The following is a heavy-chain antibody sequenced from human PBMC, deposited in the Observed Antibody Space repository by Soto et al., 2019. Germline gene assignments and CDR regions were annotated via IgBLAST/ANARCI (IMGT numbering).Heavy chain of an antibody. J-gene: IGHJ6*02. D-gene: IGHD2-2*01. CDR2: INSDGSST. CDR1: GFTFSSYW. V-gene: IGHV3-74*01. Sequence: RGSLRLSCAASGFTFSSYWMHWVRQAPGKGLVWVSRINSDGSSTSYADSVKGRFTISRDNAKNTLYLQMNSLRAEDTAVYYCARESGYCSSTSCYGVAVAGDYYYYGMDVWGQGTTVTVSS. CDR3: ARESGYCSSTSCYGVAVAGDYYYYGMDV.